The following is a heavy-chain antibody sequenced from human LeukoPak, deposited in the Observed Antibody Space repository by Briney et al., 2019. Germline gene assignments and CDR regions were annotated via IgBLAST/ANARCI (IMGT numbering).Heavy chain of an antibody. Sequence: GGSLRLSCAASGFTFSSYGMHWVRQAPSKGLEWVAVIWYDGSNKYYADSVKGRFTISRDNSKNTLYLQMNSRRAEDTAVYYCARVTYGSGNYYGMDVWGQGTTVTVSS. D-gene: IGHD3-10*01. CDR1: GFTFSSYG. CDR3: ARVTYGSGNYYGMDV. V-gene: IGHV3-33*01. CDR2: IWYDGSNK. J-gene: IGHJ6*02.